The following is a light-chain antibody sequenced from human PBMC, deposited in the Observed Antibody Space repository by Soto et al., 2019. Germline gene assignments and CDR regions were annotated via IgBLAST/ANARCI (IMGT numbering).Light chain of an antibody. CDR3: SSYTTSNTRQIV. Sequence: QSVLTQPASVSRSPGQSITISCTGTSSDVGGYNYVSWYQHHPGKAPKLMIFDVSNRPSGVSNHFSGSKSGNTASLTISGLQPEDEADYYCSSYTTSNTRQIVFGTGTKVTVL. J-gene: IGLJ1*01. CDR2: DVS. V-gene: IGLV2-14*03. CDR1: SSDVGGYNY.